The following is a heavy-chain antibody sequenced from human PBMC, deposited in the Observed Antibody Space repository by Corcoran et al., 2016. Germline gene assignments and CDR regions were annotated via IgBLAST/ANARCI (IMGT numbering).Heavy chain of an antibody. D-gene: IGHD6-13*01. Sequence: EVQLVQSGAEVKKPGESLKISCKGSGYSFTSYLIGWVRQKPRESLGWVWIIYPGDSDTRYSPSVQGQVTLSAVKSLRPAYLQWSSLKASDTAMYYCARGLGLGIAAAGIGNWGQGTLVTVSS. J-gene: IGHJ4*02. V-gene: IGHV5-51*01. CDR1: GYSFTSYL. CDR3: ARGLGLGIAAAGIGN. CDR2: IYPGDSDT.